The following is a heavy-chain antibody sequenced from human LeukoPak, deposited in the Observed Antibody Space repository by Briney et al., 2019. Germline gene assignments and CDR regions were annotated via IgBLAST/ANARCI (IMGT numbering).Heavy chain of an antibody. J-gene: IGHJ4*02. V-gene: IGHV1-18*04. Sequence: ASVKVSCKASGYTFTSYGISWVRQAPGQGLEWMGWISAYNGNTNYAQKLQGRVTMTTDTSTSTAYMELRSLRSDDTAVYYCARDPYSSGWYYFDYWGREPWSPSPQ. CDR3: ARDPYSSGWYYFDY. CDR1: GYTFTSYG. D-gene: IGHD6-19*01. CDR2: ISAYNGNT.